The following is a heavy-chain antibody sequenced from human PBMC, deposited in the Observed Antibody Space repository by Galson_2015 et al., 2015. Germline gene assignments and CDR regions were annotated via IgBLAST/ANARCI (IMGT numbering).Heavy chain of an antibody. V-gene: IGHV3-9*01. CDR2: ITWNSGNT. J-gene: IGHJ6*03. D-gene: IGHD3-10*01. Sequence: SLRLSCAASGFTFDDYAMNWVRHAPGKGLEWVSVITWNSGNTGYADSVKGRFTISRDNAKNSLYLQMNSLRADDTALYYCARSPSGYCSYYYMDVWGKGTTVTVSS. CDR1: GFTFDDYA. CDR3: ARSPSGYCSYYYMDV.